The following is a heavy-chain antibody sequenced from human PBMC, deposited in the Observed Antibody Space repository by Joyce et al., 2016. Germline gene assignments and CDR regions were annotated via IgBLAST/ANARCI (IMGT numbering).Heavy chain of an antibody. CDR3: ARSQWLAPLMY. Sequence: QVKLQQWGAGLLKPSETLSLTCAVSGGPFRGFFWTWVRQPPGKGLEWIGDINNSEVTNYNPSLKTRVTFSVDTSKNQFSLKLTSLSAADTAVYYCARSQWLAPLMYWGQGTPVTVSS. D-gene: IGHD6-19*01. CDR1: GGPFRGFF. V-gene: IGHV4-34*01. J-gene: IGHJ4*02. CDR2: INNSEVT.